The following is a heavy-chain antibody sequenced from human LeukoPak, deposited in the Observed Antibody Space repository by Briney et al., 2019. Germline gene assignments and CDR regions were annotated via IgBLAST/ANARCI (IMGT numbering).Heavy chain of an antibody. D-gene: IGHD6-13*01. Sequence: ASVKVPCKASGYTFTSYYMHWVRQAPGQGLEWMGIINPSGGSTSYAQKFQGRVTMTRDTSTSTVYMELSSLRSEDTAVYYCARDKAAAGNYNWFDPWGQGTLVTVSS. CDR1: GYTFTSYY. CDR2: INPSGGST. J-gene: IGHJ5*02. CDR3: ARDKAAAGNYNWFDP. V-gene: IGHV1-46*01.